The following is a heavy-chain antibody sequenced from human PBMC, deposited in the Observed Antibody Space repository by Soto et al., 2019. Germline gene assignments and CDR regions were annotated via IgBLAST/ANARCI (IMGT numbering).Heavy chain of an antibody. CDR3: ARDRVAAAGTSDY. CDR1: GFTFSSYS. V-gene: IGHV3-48*01. CDR2: ISSSSSTI. J-gene: IGHJ4*02. D-gene: IGHD6-13*01. Sequence: GGSLRLSCAASGFTFSSYSMNWVRQAPGKGLEWVSYISSSSSTIYYADSVKGRFTISRDNAKNSLYLQMNSLRAEDTAVYYWARDRVAAAGTSDYWGQGTLVTVSS.